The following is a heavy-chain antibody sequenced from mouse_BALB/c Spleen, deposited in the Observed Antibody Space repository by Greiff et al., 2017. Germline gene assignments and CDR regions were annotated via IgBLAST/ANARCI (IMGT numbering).Heavy chain of an antibody. J-gene: IGHJ2*01. D-gene: IGHD2-3*01. CDR3: ARDLSYYFDY. CDR2: INSNGGST. V-gene: IGHV5-6-3*01. Sequence: EVKLMESGGGLVQPGGSLKLSCAASGFTFSSYGMSWVRQTPDKRLELVATINSNGGSTYYPDSVKGRFTISRDNAKNTLYLQMSSLKSEDTAMYYCARDLSYYFDYWGQGTTLTVSS. CDR1: GFTFSSYG.